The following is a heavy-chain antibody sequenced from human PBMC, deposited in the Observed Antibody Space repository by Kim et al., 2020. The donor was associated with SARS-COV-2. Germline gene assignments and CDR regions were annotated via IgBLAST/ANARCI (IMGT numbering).Heavy chain of an antibody. J-gene: IGHJ6*02. D-gene: IGHD3-10*01. CDR2: INPNSGGT. CDR3: ARDRVTMVRGAQHYYGMDV. Sequence: ASVKVSCKASGYTFTGYYMHWVRQAPGQGLEWMGWINPNSGGTNYAQKFQGWVTMTRDTSISTAYMELSRLRSDDTAVYYCARDRVTMVRGAQHYYGMDVWGQGTTVTVSS. V-gene: IGHV1-2*04. CDR1: GYTFTGYY.